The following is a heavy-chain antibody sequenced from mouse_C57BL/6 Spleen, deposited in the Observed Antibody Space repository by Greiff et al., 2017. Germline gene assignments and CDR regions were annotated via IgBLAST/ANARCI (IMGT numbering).Heavy chain of an antibody. CDR1: GFNITDYY. CDR3: ARSFITTVVAHFDY. J-gene: IGHJ2*01. CDR2: IDPEDGDT. Sequence: EVQLQQSGAELVKPGASVKLSCTASGFNITDYYMHWVKQRPEQGLEWIGRIDPEDGDTKYAPKFQGTATITADTSSNTAYLQLSSLTSEDTAVYYGARSFITTVVAHFDYWGQGTTLTVSS. V-gene: IGHV14-2*01. D-gene: IGHD1-1*01.